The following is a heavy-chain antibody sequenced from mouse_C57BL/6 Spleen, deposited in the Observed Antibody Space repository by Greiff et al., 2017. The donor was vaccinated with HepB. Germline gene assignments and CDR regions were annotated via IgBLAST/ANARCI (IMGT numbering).Heavy chain of an antibody. CDR3: ARSLITTVVDAY. J-gene: IGHJ3*01. D-gene: IGHD1-1*01. CDR2: IDPSDSYT. Sequence: QVQLKQPGAELVRPGTSVKLSCKASGYTFTSYWMHWVKQRPGQGLEWIGVIDPSDSYTNYNQKFKGKATLTVDTSSSTAYMQLSSLTSEDSAVYYCARSLITTVVDAYWGQGTLVTVSA. CDR1: GYTFTSYW. V-gene: IGHV1-59*01.